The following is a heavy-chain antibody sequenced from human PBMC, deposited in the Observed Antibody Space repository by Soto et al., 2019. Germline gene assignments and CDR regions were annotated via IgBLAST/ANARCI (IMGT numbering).Heavy chain of an antibody. D-gene: IGHD2-2*01. J-gene: IGHJ6*02. CDR2: IYYSGST. V-gene: IGHV4-31*03. CDR1: GGSISSGGYY. Sequence: PSETLSLTCTVSGGSISSGGYYWSWIRQHPGKGLEWIGYIYYSGSTYYNPSLKSRVTISVDTSKNQFSLKLSSVTAADTAVYYCARDQGYCSSTSCYASEYYYYYYGMDVWGQGTTVTVSS. CDR3: ARDQGYCSSTSCYASEYYYYYYGMDV.